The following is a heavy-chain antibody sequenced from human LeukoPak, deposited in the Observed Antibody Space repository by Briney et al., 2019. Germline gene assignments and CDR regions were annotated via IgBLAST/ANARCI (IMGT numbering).Heavy chain of an antibody. Sequence: ASVKVSCKASGYTFTSYGISWVRQAPGQGLEWMGWISAYNGNTNYAQKLQGRVTMTTDTSTSTAYMELRSLRSDDTAVYYCARDLGDCSSTSCYHDYYYYYMDVWGKGTTVTVSS. D-gene: IGHD2-2*01. CDR3: ARDLGDCSSTSCYHDYYYYYMDV. CDR1: GYTFTSYG. CDR2: ISAYNGNT. V-gene: IGHV1-18*01. J-gene: IGHJ6*03.